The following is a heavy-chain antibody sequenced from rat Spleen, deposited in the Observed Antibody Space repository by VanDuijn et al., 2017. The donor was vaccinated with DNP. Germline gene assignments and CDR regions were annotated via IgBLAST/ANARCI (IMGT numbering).Heavy chain of an antibody. V-gene: IGHV5-31*01. CDR1: GFTFNNYW. Sequence: EVQVVESGGDLVQPGKSLKLSCVASGFTFNNYWMTWIRQVPGKGLEWVASIYNSGGSTYYPDSVKGRFTISRDNAKNTLYLQMNSLRSEDTATYYCAKDAFDYWGQGVMVTVSS. CDR3: AKDAFDY. CDR2: IYNSGGST. J-gene: IGHJ2*01.